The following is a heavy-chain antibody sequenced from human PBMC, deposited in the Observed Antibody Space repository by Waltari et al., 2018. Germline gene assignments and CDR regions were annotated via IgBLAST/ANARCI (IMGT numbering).Heavy chain of an antibody. CDR3: ALDTGALWMDV. Sequence: QVQLVQSGAEVKKPGASVKISCKTSEYTFTSSYIHWVRQAPGQGLEGMGVINPSGGSTIDAQKFQGRVTMTRDTSTSTVYMELSSLRSDDTAVYYCALDTGALWMDVWGQGTTVTVSS. CDR2: INPSGGST. V-gene: IGHV1-46*01. CDR1: EYTFTSSY. D-gene: IGHD2-21*01. J-gene: IGHJ6*02.